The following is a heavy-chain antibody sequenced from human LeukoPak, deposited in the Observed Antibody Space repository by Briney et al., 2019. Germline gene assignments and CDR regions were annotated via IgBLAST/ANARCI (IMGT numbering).Heavy chain of an antibody. J-gene: IGHJ4*02. CDR3: AKDRLDYDFWSGYYYS. CDR1: GFTFSSYA. CDR2: ISYNGSDK. V-gene: IGHV3-30*04. D-gene: IGHD3-3*01. Sequence: GGSLRLSCAASGFTFSSYAMHWVRQAPGKGLVWVALISYNGSDKYYIDSVKGRFTISRDNSKNTLYVQMNSLRAEDTAVYYCAKDRLDYDFWSGYYYSWGQGTLVTVSS.